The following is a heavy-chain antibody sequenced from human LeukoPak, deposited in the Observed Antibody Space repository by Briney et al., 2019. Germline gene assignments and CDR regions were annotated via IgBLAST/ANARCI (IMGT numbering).Heavy chain of an antibody. CDR1: GFTFSSYS. CDR2: ISGSGGTT. D-gene: IGHD3-9*01. J-gene: IGHJ4*02. Sequence: GGSLRLSCAASGFTFSSYSMNWVRQAPGKGLECVSGISGSGGTTYYADSVRGRFTISRDNSKNTLYLQMNSLRAEDTAVYYCAKDYYDILTGYYAGFDYWGQGTLVTVSS. V-gene: IGHV3-23*01. CDR3: AKDYYDILTGYYAGFDY.